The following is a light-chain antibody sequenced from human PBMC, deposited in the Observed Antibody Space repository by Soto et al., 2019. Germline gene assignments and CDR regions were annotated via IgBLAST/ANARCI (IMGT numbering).Light chain of an antibody. CDR1: SSDIGGYNY. V-gene: IGLV2-14*03. Sequence: QSVLTQPASVSGSPGQSITISCTGTSSDIGGYNYVSWYQQHPGKAPKLMIYDVSSRPSGVSSRFSGSKSGNTASLTISGLQTEDEADYYCCSYTSSSTPLDVFGTGTKVTVL. CDR2: DVS. CDR3: CSYTSSSTPLDV. J-gene: IGLJ1*01.